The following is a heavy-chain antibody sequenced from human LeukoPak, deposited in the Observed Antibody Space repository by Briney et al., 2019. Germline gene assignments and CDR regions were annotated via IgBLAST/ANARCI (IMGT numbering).Heavy chain of an antibody. CDR3: ARRHCSSTSCYTSDYYYGMDV. CDR2: INHSGST. Sequence: SETPSLTCAVYGGSFSGYYWSWIRQPPGKGLEWIGEINHSGSTNYNPSLKSRVTISVDTSKNQFSLKLRPVTAADTAVYYCARRHCSSTSCYTSDYYYGMDVWAKGPRSPSP. CDR1: GGSFSGYY. V-gene: IGHV4-34*01. D-gene: IGHD2-2*02. J-gene: IGHJ6*02.